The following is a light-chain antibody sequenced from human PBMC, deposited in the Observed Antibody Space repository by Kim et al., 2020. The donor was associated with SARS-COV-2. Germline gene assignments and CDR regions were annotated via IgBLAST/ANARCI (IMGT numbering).Light chain of an antibody. J-gene: IGLJ3*02. CDR2: YDS. Sequence: SYELTQPPSVSVAPGKTAKISCGGTNIRDKSVHWYQQKTGQAPVLVIYYDSDRPSGIPERFSGSNSGNAATLIISRVEVGDEADYYCQVWDDSNGHTWVF. V-gene: IGLV3-21*04. CDR1: NIRDKS. CDR3: QVWDDSNGHTWV.